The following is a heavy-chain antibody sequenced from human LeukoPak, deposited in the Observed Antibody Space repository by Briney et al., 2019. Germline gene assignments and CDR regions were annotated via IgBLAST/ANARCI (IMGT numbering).Heavy chain of an antibody. CDR1: GCTFTDYY. V-gene: IGHV1-2*02. J-gene: IGHJ4*02. Sequence: ASVKVSCKASGCTFTDYYIHWVRQAPGVGLEWMGWMNPNSGGTNYAQKFQGRVTMTRDTSISTAYMELSTLRSDDTAVYSCARGLLVSGYGLFDYWGQGTLVTVSS. D-gene: IGHD5-12*01. CDR2: MNPNSGGT. CDR3: ARGLLVSGYGLFDY.